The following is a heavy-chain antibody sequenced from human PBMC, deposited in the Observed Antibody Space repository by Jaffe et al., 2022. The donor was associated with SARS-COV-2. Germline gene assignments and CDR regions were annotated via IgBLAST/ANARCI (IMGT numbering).Heavy chain of an antibody. J-gene: IGHJ4*02. CDR2: ISSGGGT. V-gene: IGHV3-23*04. CDR3: MKEPEY. CDR1: QFTFRNYA. Sequence: ELPLVESGGGLVQPGESLRLSCVVSQFTFRNYAMSWVRQAPGKGLEWVSGISSGGGTYYADSAKGRFTISRDNSMNTLYLQMNSLRADDTAVYYCMKEPEYWGRGTLVTVSS.